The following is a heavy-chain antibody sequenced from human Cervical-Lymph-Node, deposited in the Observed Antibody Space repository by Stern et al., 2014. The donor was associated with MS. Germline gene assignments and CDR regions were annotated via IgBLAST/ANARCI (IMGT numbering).Heavy chain of an antibody. Sequence: VQLVESGAEVKKPGSSVKVSCKASGGTFSSYAISWVRQAPGQGLAWMGGIIPIFGTAKYAQKFQGRVTITADASTVYLELSSLTSEDTAVYYCATKVVVVTAAPFGAFDIWGQGTMVTVSS. CDR3: ATKVVVVTAAPFGAFDI. D-gene: IGHD2-15*01. V-gene: IGHV1-69*01. J-gene: IGHJ3*02. CDR1: GGTFSSYA. CDR2: IIPIFGTA.